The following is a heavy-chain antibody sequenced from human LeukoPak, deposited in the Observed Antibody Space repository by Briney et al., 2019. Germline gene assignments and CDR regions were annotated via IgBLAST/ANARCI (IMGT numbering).Heavy chain of an antibody. D-gene: IGHD3-22*01. V-gene: IGHV4-39*07. J-gene: IGHJ4*02. CDR1: GGSISSSTYY. CDR3: ARDRVHYYDSSGYFDY. Sequence: PSETLSLTCTVSGGSISSSTYYWGRIPQAPGLVRVWIISIYGSRSTYYNPSLKSRVTISVDTSKNQFSLKLSSVTAADTAVYYCARDRVHYYDSSGYFDYWGQGTLVTVSS. CDR2: IYGSRST.